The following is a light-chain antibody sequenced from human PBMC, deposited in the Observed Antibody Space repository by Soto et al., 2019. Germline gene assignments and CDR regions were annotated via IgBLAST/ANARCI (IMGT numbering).Light chain of an antibody. CDR1: QSVSNY. CDR2: DAS. Sequence: EIVLTQSPATLSLSPGERSTLSCRASQSVSNYLAWFQQKPGQAPRLLIYDASNRATGIPDRFSGSGSGPEYTLTITRLQSEDFAVYYCQQYNKWITFGQGTRLEIK. J-gene: IGKJ5*01. CDR3: QQYNKWIT. V-gene: IGKV3-11*01.